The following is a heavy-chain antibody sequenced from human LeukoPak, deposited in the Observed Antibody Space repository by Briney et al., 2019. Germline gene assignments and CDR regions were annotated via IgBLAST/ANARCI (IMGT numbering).Heavy chain of an antibody. D-gene: IGHD4-17*01. Sequence: GGSLRLSCAASGFTFSSYGMHWVRQAPGKGLEWVAVIWYDGSNKYYADSVKGRFTISRDNSKNTLYLQMNSLRAEDTAVYYCARGHDYGDYGGYWGQGTLVTVSS. CDR2: IWYDGSNK. CDR1: GFTFSSYG. J-gene: IGHJ4*02. CDR3: ARGHDYGDYGGY. V-gene: IGHV3-33*01.